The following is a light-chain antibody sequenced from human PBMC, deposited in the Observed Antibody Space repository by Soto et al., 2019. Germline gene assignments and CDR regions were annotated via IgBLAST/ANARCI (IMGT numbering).Light chain of an antibody. CDR1: QSISSY. CDR3: QQSYSTPGT. J-gene: IGKJ1*01. V-gene: IGKV1-39*01. Sequence: DIQMTQSPSSLSASVGDRVTIPCRASQSISSYLNWYKQTPGKAPKXXSYAASSLQSGVPSRFSGSGSGTDFTLTISSLQPEDFETYYCQQSYSTPGTFGQGTKVDIK. CDR2: AAS.